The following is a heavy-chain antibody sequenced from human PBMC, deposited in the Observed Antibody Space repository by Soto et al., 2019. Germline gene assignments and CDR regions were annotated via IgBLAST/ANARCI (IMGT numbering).Heavy chain of an antibody. CDR3: ARSGAGWKGRYYFDY. D-gene: IGHD1-26*01. J-gene: IGHJ4*02. Sequence: ASVKVSCKASGYTFTGYYMHWVRQAPGQGLEWMGWINPNSGGTNYAQKFQGWVTMTRDTSISTAYMELSRLRSDDTAVYYCARSGAGWKGRYYFDYWGQGTLVTVSS. V-gene: IGHV1-2*04. CDR2: INPNSGGT. CDR1: GYTFTGYY.